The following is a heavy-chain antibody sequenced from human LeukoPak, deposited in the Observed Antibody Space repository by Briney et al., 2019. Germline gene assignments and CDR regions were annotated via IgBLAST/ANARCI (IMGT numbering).Heavy chain of an antibody. CDR3: ARDRPVFDY. CDR1: GFTFSSYS. CDR2: ISYDGSNK. V-gene: IGHV3-30*03. J-gene: IGHJ4*02. Sequence: GGSLRLSCAASGFTFSSYSMNWVRQAPGKGLEWVAVISYDGSNKYYADSVKGRFTISRDNSKNTLYLQMNSLRAEDTAVYYCARDRPVFDYWGQGTLVTVSS. D-gene: IGHD4-11*01.